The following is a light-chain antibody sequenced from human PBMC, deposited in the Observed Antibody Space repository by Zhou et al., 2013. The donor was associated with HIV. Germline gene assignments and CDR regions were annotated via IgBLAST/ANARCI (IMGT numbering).Light chain of an antibody. J-gene: IGKJ5*01. Sequence: DIQMTQSPSSVSASVGDRVTISCRASQGIGSWLAWFQQKPGKAPKLLIYGTSSLQTGVTSRFSGSGSETDFTLTINTLQPDDFGTYYCQQNYNTPRTFGQGT. CDR1: QGIGSW. CDR2: GTS. CDR3: QQNYNTPRT. V-gene: IGKV1-12*01.